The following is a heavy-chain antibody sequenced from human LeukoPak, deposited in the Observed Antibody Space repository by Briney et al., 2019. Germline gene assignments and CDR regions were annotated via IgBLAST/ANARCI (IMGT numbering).Heavy chain of an antibody. J-gene: IGHJ5*02. D-gene: IGHD2-15*01. Sequence: SETLSLTCSVSGESITPYYWTWIRPSAGKGLEWLGRVFHTGQHNYNPSLKSRLSMSLDAPRNLVSLTLTSVTAADTAIYYCARVSGYCSGGRCYGGQWFDPWGQGTLVIVSS. V-gene: IGHV4-4*07. CDR2: VFHTGQH. CDR3: ARVSGYCSGGRCYGGQWFDP. CDR1: GESITPYY.